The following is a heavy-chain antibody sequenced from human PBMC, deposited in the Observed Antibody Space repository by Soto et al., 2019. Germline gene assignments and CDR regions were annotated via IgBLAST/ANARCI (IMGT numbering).Heavy chain of an antibody. Sequence: QVQLVQSGAEVKKPGSSVKVSCKASGGTFSSYAISWVRQAPGQGIEWMGGIIPIFGTANYAQKFQGRVTITADESTSTAYMELSSLRSEDTAVYYCASAGYSSGWYGLRGMDVWGQGTTVTVSS. CDR3: ASAGYSSGWYGLRGMDV. CDR2: IIPIFGTA. V-gene: IGHV1-69*01. D-gene: IGHD6-19*01. CDR1: GGTFSSYA. J-gene: IGHJ6*02.